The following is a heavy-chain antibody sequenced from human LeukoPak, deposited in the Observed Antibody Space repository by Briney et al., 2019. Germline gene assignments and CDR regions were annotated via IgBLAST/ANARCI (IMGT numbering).Heavy chain of an antibody. Sequence: PGGSLRLSCAASGFIFSSYAMSWVRQAPGKGLEWVSAISGSGGSTYYADSVKGRFTISRDNSKHTLYLQMNSLRAEDTAIYYCARDKDCGGGTCYSFDYWGQGTLVTVSS. CDR2: ISGSGGST. CDR1: GFIFSSYA. CDR3: ARDKDCGGGTCYSFDY. D-gene: IGHD2-15*01. J-gene: IGHJ4*02. V-gene: IGHV3-23*01.